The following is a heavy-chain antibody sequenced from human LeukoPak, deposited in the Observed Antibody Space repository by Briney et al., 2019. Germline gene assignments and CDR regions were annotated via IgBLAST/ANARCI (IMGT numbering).Heavy chain of an antibody. CDR1: GGSISSYY. CDR3: ARSRFLEWSRWDYFDY. J-gene: IGHJ4*02. CDR2: KYNSGGT. V-gene: IGHV4-4*07. Sequence: SETLSLTCTVSGGSISSYYWSWIRQPAGKGLEWIGRKYNSGGTNYNPSLKSRVTMSVDASKNQFSLKLSSVTAADTAVYYCARSRFLEWSRWDYFDYWGQGTLVTASS. D-gene: IGHD3-3*01.